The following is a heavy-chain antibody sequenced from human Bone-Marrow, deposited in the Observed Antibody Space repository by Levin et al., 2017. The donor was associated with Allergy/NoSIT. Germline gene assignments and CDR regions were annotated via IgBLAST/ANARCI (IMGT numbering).Heavy chain of an antibody. CDR1: GYTFTTYA. CDR2: VSADTGRT. J-gene: IGHJ4*02. CDR3: GRDMWPFHPTPASLDS. Sequence: GASVKVSCKASGYTFTTYAITWVRQAPGQGLEWMGWVSADTGRTVYAQELQDRISMTTDTSTNTAYMELRTLRLDDTAVYYCGRDMWPFHPTPASLDSWGQGTLVTVSS. V-gene: IGHV1-18*01. D-gene: IGHD2-2*01.